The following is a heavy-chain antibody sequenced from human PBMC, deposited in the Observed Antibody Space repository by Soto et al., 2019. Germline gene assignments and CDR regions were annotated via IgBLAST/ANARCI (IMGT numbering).Heavy chain of an antibody. CDR2: IYYTGST. CDR3: ASRRAGFPFDY. Sequence: PSETLSLTCTVSGVSISSYYWNWIRQTPGKGLEWIGYIYYTGSTYYNPSLRSRVTMSIDTSQSQFSLNLASVTTADTAVYYCASRRAGFPFDYWGQGTLVTVSS. J-gene: IGHJ4*02. CDR1: GVSISSYY. D-gene: IGHD6-25*01. V-gene: IGHV4-59*01.